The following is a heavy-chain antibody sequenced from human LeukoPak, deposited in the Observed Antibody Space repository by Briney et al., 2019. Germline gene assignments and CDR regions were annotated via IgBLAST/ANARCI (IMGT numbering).Heavy chain of an antibody. CDR1: GFTFSSHG. V-gene: IGHV3-30*02. J-gene: IGHJ4*02. D-gene: IGHD3-10*01. CDR3: AKDALPMRTRGVSIDY. Sequence: GGSLRLSCAASGFTFSSHGMHWVRQAPGKGLEWVTFIRYDGSNQYNTDSVKGRFTISRDNSKNTLYLQMNSLTTEDTAIYYCAKDALPMRTRGVSIDYWGQGTLVTVSS. CDR2: IRYDGSNQ.